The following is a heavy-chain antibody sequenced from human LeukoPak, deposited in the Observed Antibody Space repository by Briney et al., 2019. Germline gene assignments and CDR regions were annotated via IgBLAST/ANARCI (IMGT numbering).Heavy chain of an antibody. CDR3: ARDPYSGAYYEGYYYYYMDV. CDR2: ISSSGSTI. D-gene: IGHD1-26*01. CDR1: GFTFSSYE. V-gene: IGHV3-48*03. Sequence: GGSLRLSCAASGFTFSSYEMNWVRQAPGKGLEWVSYISSSGSTIYYADSVKGRFTISRDNAKNSLYLQMNSLRAEDTAVYYCARDPYSGAYYEGYYYYYMDVWGKGTAVTVSS. J-gene: IGHJ6*03.